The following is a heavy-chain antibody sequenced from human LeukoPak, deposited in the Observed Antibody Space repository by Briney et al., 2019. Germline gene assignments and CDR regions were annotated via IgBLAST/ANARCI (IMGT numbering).Heavy chain of an antibody. D-gene: IGHD6-6*01. CDR2: IYTSGST. Sequence: PSETLSLTCTVSGGSISSYYWSWIRQPAGKGLEWIGRIYTSGSTNYNPSLKSRVTMSVDTSKNQFSLKLSSVTAADTAVYYCARELKYSSSSGLYYYYYYMDVWGKGTTVTVSS. V-gene: IGHV4-4*07. J-gene: IGHJ6*03. CDR3: ARELKYSSSSGLYYYYYYMDV. CDR1: GGSISSYY.